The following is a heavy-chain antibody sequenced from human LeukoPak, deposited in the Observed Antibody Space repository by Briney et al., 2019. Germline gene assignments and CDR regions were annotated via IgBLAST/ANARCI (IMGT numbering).Heavy chain of an antibody. Sequence: PSETLSLTCTVSGGSISSYYWSWIRQPPGKGLEWIGYIYYSGSTNYNPSLKSRVTISVDTSKNQFSLKLSSVTAADTAVYYCARHVDTAMVTGYWFDPWGQGTLVTVSS. CDR1: GGSISSYY. J-gene: IGHJ5*02. D-gene: IGHD5-18*01. CDR2: IYYSGST. V-gene: IGHV4-59*08. CDR3: ARHVDTAMVTGYWFDP.